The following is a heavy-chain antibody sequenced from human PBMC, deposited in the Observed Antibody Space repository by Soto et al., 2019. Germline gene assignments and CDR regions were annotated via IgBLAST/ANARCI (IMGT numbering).Heavy chain of an antibody. J-gene: IGHJ4*02. CDR1: GGSISSGGYS. Sequence: PSETLSLTCAVSGGSISSGGYSWSWIRQPPGKGLEWIGYMYHSGSTYYNPSLKSRVTISIDRSKNQFSLKLSSVTAADTAVYYCARGFPGVHNRGPLYYYDSSGPYDYWGQGTLVTVSS. CDR3: ARGFPGVHNRGPLYYYDSSGPYDY. D-gene: IGHD3-22*01. V-gene: IGHV4-30-2*01. CDR2: MYHSGST.